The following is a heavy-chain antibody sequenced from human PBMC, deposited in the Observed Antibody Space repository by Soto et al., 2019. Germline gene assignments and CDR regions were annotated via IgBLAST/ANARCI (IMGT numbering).Heavy chain of an antibody. V-gene: IGHV3-21*01. CDR3: ARDIVLMVYAKNYYYYGMDV. CDR1: GFTFSSYS. J-gene: IGHJ6*02. CDR2: ISSSSSYI. Sequence: GGSLRLSCAASGFTFSSYSMNWVRQAPGKGLEWVSSISSSSSYIYYADSVKGRFTISRDNAKNSLYLQMNSLRAEDTAVYYCARDIVLMVYAKNYYYYGMDVWGQGTTVTVSS. D-gene: IGHD2-8*01.